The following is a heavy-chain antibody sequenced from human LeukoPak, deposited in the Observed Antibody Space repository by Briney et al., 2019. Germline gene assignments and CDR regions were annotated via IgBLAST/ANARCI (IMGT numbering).Heavy chain of an antibody. CDR1: GFTFSSYA. Sequence: GGSLRLSCAASGFTFSSYAMSWVRQAPGKGLEWVSAISGSGGSTYYADSVKGRFTISRDSSKNTLYLQMNSLRAEDAAVYYCAKGDRRYGIDYWGQGTLVTVSS. CDR2: ISGSGGST. V-gene: IGHV3-23*01. D-gene: IGHD1-14*01. CDR3: AKGDRRYGIDY. J-gene: IGHJ4*02.